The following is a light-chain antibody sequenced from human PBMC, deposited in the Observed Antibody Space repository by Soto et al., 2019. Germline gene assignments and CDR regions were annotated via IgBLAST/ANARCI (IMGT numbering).Light chain of an antibody. CDR2: TAS. CDR3: QQAFWFPFT. CDR1: QGIDSW. V-gene: IGKV1-12*01. J-gene: IGKJ1*01. Sequence: DLQMTQSPSSVSASVGDSVTISCRASQGIDSWLLLYQLKPGKAPSVLIHTASSLYTGVPSRFSGSGSGTDFTLTISSLQPEDSPTYYCQQAFWFPFTFGQGTTVDIK.